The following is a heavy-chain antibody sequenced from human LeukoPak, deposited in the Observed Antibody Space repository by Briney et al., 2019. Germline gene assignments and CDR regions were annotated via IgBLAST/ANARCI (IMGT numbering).Heavy chain of an antibody. CDR3: ARGTLRTVPRGYNWFDP. Sequence: ASVKVSCKASGYTFTGYYMHWVRQAPGQGLEWMGWINPNSGGTNYAQKFQGRVTMTRDTSISIAYMELSRLRSDDTAVYYCARGTLRTVPRGYNWFDPWGQGTLVTVSS. V-gene: IGHV1-2*02. D-gene: IGHD4-17*01. CDR1: GYTFTGYY. CDR2: INPNSGGT. J-gene: IGHJ5*02.